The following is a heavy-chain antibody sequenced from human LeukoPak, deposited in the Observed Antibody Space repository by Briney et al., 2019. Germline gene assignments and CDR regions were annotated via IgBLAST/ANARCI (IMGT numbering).Heavy chain of an antibody. CDR3: AKDGYGSGGYPNYFDY. Sequence: GGSLRLSCAASGFTFSSYGMHWVRQAPGKGLEWVAFIRYDGSNKYYADSVKGRFTISRDNSKNTLYLQMNSLRAEDTAVYYCAKDGYGSGGYPNYFDYWGQGTLVTVSS. CDR2: IRYDGSNK. J-gene: IGHJ4*02. D-gene: IGHD3-10*01. CDR1: GFTFSSYG. V-gene: IGHV3-30*02.